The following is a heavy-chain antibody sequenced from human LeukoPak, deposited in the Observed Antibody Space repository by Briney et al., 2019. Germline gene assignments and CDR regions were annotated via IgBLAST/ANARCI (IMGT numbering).Heavy chain of an antibody. CDR2: IKTDGSRI. J-gene: IGHJ4*02. D-gene: IGHD4/OR15-4a*01. CDR1: GFTFSSYW. CDR3: VRDLGYDYGDY. V-gene: IGHV3-74*01. Sequence: GGSLRLSCAASGFTFSSYWMHWVRQAPGKGLVWVSRIKTDGSRINYADSVKGRFTISRDNAKNTLYLQMNSLRAEDTAVYYCVRDLGYDYGDYWGQGTLVTVSS.